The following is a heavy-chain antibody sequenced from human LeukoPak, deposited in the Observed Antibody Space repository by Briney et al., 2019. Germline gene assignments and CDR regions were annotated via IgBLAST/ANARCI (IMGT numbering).Heavy chain of an antibody. CDR3: ARWEGGLTSYSGSLGDW. CDR2: ISAYNGNT. Sequence: ASVKVSCKASGYTFTSYGISWVRQAPGQGLEWMGWISAYNGNTNYAQKLQGRVTMTTDTSTSTAYMELRSLRSDDTAVYYCARWEGGLTSYSGSLGDWWGQGTLVTVSS. CDR1: GYTFTSYG. J-gene: IGHJ4*02. D-gene: IGHD1-26*01. V-gene: IGHV1-18*01.